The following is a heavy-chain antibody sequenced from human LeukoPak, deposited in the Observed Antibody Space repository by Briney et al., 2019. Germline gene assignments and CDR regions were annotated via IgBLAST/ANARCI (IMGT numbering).Heavy chain of an antibody. V-gene: IGHV3-30*02. J-gene: IGHJ4*02. CDR2: IRYDGSDT. Sequence: GGSLRLSCAASGFTFSSYGMHWVRQAPGKGLEWVTFIRYDGSDTYYAESVKGRFTISRDNSKNTLYLQLNSLRAEDTAVYYCAKEEYSRSPALDYWGQGTLVAVSS. D-gene: IGHD6-6*01. CDR3: AKEEYSRSPALDY. CDR1: GFTFSSYG.